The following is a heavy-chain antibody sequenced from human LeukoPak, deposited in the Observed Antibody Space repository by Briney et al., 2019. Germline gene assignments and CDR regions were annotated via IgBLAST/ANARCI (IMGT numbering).Heavy chain of an antibody. CDR1: GFTFDDYA. J-gene: IGHJ4*02. D-gene: IGHD4-23*01. Sequence: GGSLRLSCAASGFTFDDYAMHWVRHAPGKGLEWVSGISWNSGSIGYADSVKGRFTISRDNAKNSLYLQMNSLRAEDTAVYYCAREYYGGKDETNCWGQGTLVTVSS. CDR3: AREYYGGKDETNC. V-gene: IGHV3-9*01. CDR2: ISWNSGSI.